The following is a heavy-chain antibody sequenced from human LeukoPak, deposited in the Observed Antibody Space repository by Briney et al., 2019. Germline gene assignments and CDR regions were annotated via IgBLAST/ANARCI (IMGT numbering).Heavy chain of an antibody. CDR2: IKEDGSQI. J-gene: IGHJ4*02. Sequence: GGSLRLSCAASGFTFSNAWMSWVRQAPGKGLEWVANIKEDGSQIYYVDSVKGRFTISRDNAQNSVYLQMNSLRGEDTAVYYCARDVGSGWFDYWGQGTLVTVSS. CDR3: ARDVGSGWFDY. D-gene: IGHD6-19*01. CDR1: GFTFSNAW. V-gene: IGHV3-7*01.